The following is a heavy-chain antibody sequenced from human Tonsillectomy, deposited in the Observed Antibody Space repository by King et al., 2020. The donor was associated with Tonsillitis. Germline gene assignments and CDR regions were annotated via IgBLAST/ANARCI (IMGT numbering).Heavy chain of an antibody. V-gene: IGHV4-59*08. CDR2: IYYSGST. J-gene: IGHJ1*01. CDR3: ARHTLPYYSMILQH. Sequence: QLQESGPGLVKPSETLSLTCTVSGGSISSYYWSWIRQPPGKGLEWIGYIYYSGSTNYNPSLKSRVTISVDTSKNQFSLKLSSVTAADTAVYYCARHTLPYYSMILQHWGQGTLVTVSS. CDR1: GGSISSYY. D-gene: IGHD3-10*01.